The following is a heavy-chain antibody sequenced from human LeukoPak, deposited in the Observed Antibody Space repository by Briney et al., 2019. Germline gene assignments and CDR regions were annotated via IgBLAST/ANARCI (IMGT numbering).Heavy chain of an antibody. D-gene: IGHD3-10*02. CDR2: IYYSGST. J-gene: IGHJ5*02. Sequence: PSETLSLTCTVSGGSISSYYWSWIRQPPGKGLEWIGYIYYSGSTNYNPSPKSRVTISVDTSKNQFSLKLSSVTAADTAVYYCARVVRGRVNWFDPWGQGTLVTVSS. CDR3: ARVVRGRVNWFDP. V-gene: IGHV4-59*01. CDR1: GGSISSYY.